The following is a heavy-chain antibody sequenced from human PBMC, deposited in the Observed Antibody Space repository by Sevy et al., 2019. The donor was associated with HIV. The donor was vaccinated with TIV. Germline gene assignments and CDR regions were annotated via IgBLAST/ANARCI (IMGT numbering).Heavy chain of an antibody. D-gene: IGHD3-22*01. V-gene: IGHV1-24*01. J-gene: IGHJ4*02. CDR1: GYTLTKLS. CDR3: ATTKDYYESSGSPFDY. CDR2: FDPEDGET. Sequence: GSVKVSCKVSGYTLTKLSMHWVRQAPGKGLEWMGSFDPEDGETIYAQKFQGRVTMTEDTSTDTAYMELSSLRSEDTAVYYCATTKDYYESSGSPFDYWGQGTLVTVSS.